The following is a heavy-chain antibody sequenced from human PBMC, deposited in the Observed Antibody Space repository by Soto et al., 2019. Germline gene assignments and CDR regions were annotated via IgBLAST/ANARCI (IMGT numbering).Heavy chain of an antibody. D-gene: IGHD4-4*01. J-gene: IGHJ4*02. Sequence: ASVKVSCKASGGTFSSYAISWVRQAPGQGLEWMGGIIPIFGTANYAQKFQGRVTITADESTSTAYMELSSLRSEDTAVYYCARSSVVTTVNHHLDYWGQGPLVTVSS. CDR3: ARSSVVTTVNHHLDY. V-gene: IGHV1-69*13. CDR2: IIPIFGTA. CDR1: GGTFSSYA.